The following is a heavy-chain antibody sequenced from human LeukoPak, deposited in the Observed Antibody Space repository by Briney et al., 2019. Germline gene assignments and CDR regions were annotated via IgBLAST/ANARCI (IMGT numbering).Heavy chain of an antibody. D-gene: IGHD2-2*01. J-gene: IGHJ5*02. V-gene: IGHV3-74*01. Sequence: PGGSLRLSCAASRITFSYYAMSWVRQAPGKGLVWVSRINTDGSSTNYADSVKGRFTISRDNAKNTLYLQMNSLRAEDTAVYYCARGGYCSSTSCFLIDPWGQGTLVTVSS. CDR1: RITFSYYA. CDR3: ARGGYCSSTSCFLIDP. CDR2: INTDGSST.